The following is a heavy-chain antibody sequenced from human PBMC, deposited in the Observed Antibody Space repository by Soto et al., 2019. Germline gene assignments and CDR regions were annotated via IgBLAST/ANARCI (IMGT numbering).Heavy chain of an antibody. J-gene: IGHJ5*01. D-gene: IGHD2-2*01. CDR1: GLTFSRYG. Sequence: PVGSLRISCAASGLTFSRYGMNWLRQAPRKGLEWVASLSSSTSYVYYADLVKLCFSTSRGNVKNILYLEMYGLRTEDTAVYYCARAPSEGRVGNWFESWRKGTRVTV. V-gene: IGHV3-21*06. CDR3: ARAPSEGRVGNWFES. CDR2: LSSSTSYV.